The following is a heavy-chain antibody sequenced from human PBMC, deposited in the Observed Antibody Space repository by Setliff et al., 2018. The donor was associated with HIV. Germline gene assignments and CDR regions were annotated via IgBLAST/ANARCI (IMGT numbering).Heavy chain of an antibody. D-gene: IGHD2-21*01. CDR1: GGSFSGYY. CDR3: ARAGVNFDY. Sequence: SQTLSLTCAVYGGSFSGYYWSWIRQPPGKGLEWIGEINHSGSTNYNPSLKSRVTISVDTSKNQFSLKLSSVTAADTAVYYCARAGVNFDYWGQGTLLTVSS. V-gene: IGHV4-34*01. CDR2: INHSGST. J-gene: IGHJ4*02.